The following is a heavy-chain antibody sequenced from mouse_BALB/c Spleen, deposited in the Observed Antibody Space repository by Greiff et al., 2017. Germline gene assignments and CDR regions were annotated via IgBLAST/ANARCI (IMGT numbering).Heavy chain of an antibody. CDR3: ARGGKLGLAWFAY. V-gene: IGHV1-12*01. J-gene: IGHJ3*01. D-gene: IGHD3-1*01. CDR1: GYTFTSYN. Sequence: QVQLQQSGPEVVRPGVSVKISCKASGYTFTSYNMHWVKQTPGQGLEWIGYIYPGNGGTIYNQKFKGKATLTADTSSSTAYMQISSLTSEDSAVYFCARGGKLGLAWFAYSGQGTLVTGSA. CDR2: IYPGNGGT.